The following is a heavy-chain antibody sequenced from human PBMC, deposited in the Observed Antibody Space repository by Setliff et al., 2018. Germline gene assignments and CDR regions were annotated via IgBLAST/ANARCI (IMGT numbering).Heavy chain of an antibody. CDR3: AREQTMEWLLYGANYFYYMDV. Sequence: PGGSLRLSCAASGFTFSTYWMSWARQAPGKGLEWVANIKEDGSEKYYVDSVEGRFTISRDNAKNALYLQVNSLRAEDTAVYYCAREQTMEWLLYGANYFYYMDVWGKGTTVTV. CDR2: IKEDGSEK. J-gene: IGHJ6*03. D-gene: IGHD3-3*01. CDR1: GFTFSTYW. V-gene: IGHV3-7*01.